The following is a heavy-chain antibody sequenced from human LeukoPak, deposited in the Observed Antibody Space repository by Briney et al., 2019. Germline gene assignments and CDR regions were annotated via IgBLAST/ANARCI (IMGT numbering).Heavy chain of an antibody. J-gene: IGHJ6*03. CDR2: IKQDGSEK. CDR1: GFTFSSYW. CDR3: ARVTIFGVVIIGYYYYYMDV. D-gene: IGHD3-3*01. V-gene: IGHV3-7*01. Sequence: GGSLRLSCAASGFTFSSYWMNWVRQAPGKGLEWVANIKQDGSEKYYVDSVKGRFTISRDNAKNSLYLQMNSLRAEDTAVYYCARVTIFGVVIIGYYYYYMDVWGKGTTVTVSS.